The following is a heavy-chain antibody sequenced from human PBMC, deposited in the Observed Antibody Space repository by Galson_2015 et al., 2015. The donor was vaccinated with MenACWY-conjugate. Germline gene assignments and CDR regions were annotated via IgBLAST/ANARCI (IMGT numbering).Heavy chain of an antibody. V-gene: IGHV3-74*01. D-gene: IGHD3-22*01. J-gene: IGHJ5*01. CDR2: VNSDGSGT. CDR1: GFTFSSYW. CDR3: ARNLAGQSGGYRWFVS. Sequence: SLRLSCAASGFTFSSYWMHWVRQAPGKGLVWVSRVNSDGSGTGYADSVKGRFTISRDNAKNMLFLQMNSLKVEDTAVYYCARNLAGQSGGYRWFVSWGQGTLVTVSS.